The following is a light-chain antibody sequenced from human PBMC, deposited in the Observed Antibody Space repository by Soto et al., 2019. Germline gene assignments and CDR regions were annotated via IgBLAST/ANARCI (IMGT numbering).Light chain of an antibody. CDR3: QQYNSYSRT. Sequence: QMPPAPSPLCASVGDSVTITCRASQSISSWLAWYQQKPGKAPKLLIYDASSLESGVPSRFSGSGSGTEFTLTISSLQPDDFATYYCQQYNSYSRTFGQGTKVDI. CDR1: QSISSW. CDR2: DAS. V-gene: IGKV1-5*01. J-gene: IGKJ1*01.